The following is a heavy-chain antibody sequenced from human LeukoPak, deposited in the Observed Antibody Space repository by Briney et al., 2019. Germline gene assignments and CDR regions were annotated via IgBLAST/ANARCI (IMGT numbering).Heavy chain of an antibody. D-gene: IGHD3-22*01. J-gene: IGHJ4*02. CDR1: GFTFSNYA. Sequence: PGGSLRLSCAASGFTFSNYAMTWVRQAPGKGLEWVSFISSSSSYIYYADSVKGRFTISRDSAKNSLYLQMNSLRDEDTAVYYCARSTYYYDSSGYLYPSFFDYWGQGNLVTVSS. CDR3: ARSTYYYDSSGYLYPSFFDY. V-gene: IGHV3-21*01. CDR2: ISSSSSYI.